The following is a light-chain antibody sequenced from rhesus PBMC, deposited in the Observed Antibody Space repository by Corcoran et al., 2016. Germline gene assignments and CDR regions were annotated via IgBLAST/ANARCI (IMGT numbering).Light chain of an antibody. CDR3: QHGYGILWT. CDR2: KAS. CDR1: QGISNN. J-gene: IGKJ1*01. V-gene: IGKV1-25*01. Sequence: DIQMTQSPSSLSASVGDRVTIPCRASQGISNNLAWYQQKPGKVPKLLIYKASNLQSGNPLRFSGNGSGTVFTLPNNSLQPKDFATYFCQHGYGILWTFGQGTKVEIK.